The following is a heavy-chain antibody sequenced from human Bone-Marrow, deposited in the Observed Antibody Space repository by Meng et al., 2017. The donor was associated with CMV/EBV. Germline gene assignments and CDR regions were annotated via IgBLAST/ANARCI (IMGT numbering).Heavy chain of an antibody. J-gene: IGHJ4*02. V-gene: IGHV3-30-3*01. D-gene: IGHD2-21*01. Sequence: GGSLRLSCAASGFTFSSYAMHWVRQAPGKGLEWVAVISYDGSNKYYADSVKGRFTISRDNSKNTLYLQMNSLRAEDTAVYYCAKDQTYCGGDCYSVQGYWGQGTLVTVSS. CDR3: AKDQTYCGGDCYSVQGY. CDR1: GFTFSSYA. CDR2: ISYDGSNK.